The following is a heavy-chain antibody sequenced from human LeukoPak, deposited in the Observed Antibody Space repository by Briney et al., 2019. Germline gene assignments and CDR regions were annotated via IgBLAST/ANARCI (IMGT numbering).Heavy chain of an antibody. J-gene: IGHJ5*02. D-gene: IGHD5-24*01. CDR1: GFTFSSFG. V-gene: IGHV3-33*01. CDR3: VRGVGVSRFNYFDP. Sequence: PGRSLTLSCAASGFTFSSFGMHWVRQAPGKGLEWVVVIWYDASDRYYADSVKGRFTISRDNSKNTLSLQMNSLRDDDTAVYYCVRGVGVSRFNYFDPWGQGTLVVVSS. CDR2: IWYDASDR.